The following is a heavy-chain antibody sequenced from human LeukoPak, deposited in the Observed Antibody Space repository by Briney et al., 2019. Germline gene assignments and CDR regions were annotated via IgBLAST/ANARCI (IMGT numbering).Heavy chain of an antibody. Sequence: GGSLRLSCAASGFTFSSCAMSWVRQAPGKGLEWVSSISSSSSYIYYADSVKGRFTISRDNAKNSLYLQMNSLRAEDTAAYYCARETRELSTKFYYYYGMDVWGQGTTVTVSS. V-gene: IGHV3-21*01. CDR2: ISSSSSYI. J-gene: IGHJ6*02. D-gene: IGHD3-16*02. CDR1: GFTFSSCA. CDR3: ARETRELSTKFYYYYGMDV.